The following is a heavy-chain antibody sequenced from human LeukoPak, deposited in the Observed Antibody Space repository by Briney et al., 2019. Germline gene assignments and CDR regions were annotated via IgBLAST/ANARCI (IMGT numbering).Heavy chain of an antibody. CDR2: ISSNGGKT. J-gene: IGHJ4*02. Sequence: GGSLRLSCSVSGFTFSAYAMHWVRQAPGRGLQYVSSISSNGGKTYYADSVKGRFTISRDNSKNTLYLQMSSLRLEDTAVYYCVKDRWVDYWGQGTLVTVSS. CDR3: VKDRWVDY. CDR1: GFTFSAYA. V-gene: IGHV3-64D*09. D-gene: IGHD5-24*01.